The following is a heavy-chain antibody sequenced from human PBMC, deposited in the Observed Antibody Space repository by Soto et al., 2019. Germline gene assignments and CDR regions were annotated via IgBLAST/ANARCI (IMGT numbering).Heavy chain of an antibody. CDR1: GFTFSSYG. V-gene: IGHV3-23*01. Sequence: EVQLLGSGGGLVQPGGSLRLSCAGSGFTFSSYGLSWVRQAPGKRLEWVSAITVSGDSTNYADSVKGRFTISRDNSKNTLYLQMNSLRAEDTAVYYCAKGIPWGGWCWGQGTMVTVSS. J-gene: IGHJ3*01. CDR3: AKGIPWGGWC. D-gene: IGHD3-16*01. CDR2: ITVSGDST.